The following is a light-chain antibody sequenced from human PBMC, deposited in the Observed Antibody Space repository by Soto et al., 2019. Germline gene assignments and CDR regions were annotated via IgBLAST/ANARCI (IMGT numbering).Light chain of an antibody. CDR2: AAS. CDR1: QSLSSY. V-gene: IGKV1-39*01. J-gene: IGKJ5*01. CDR3: QQSYSTPIT. Sequence: DIQMTQSPSSLSASVGDRVTITCRASQSLSSYLNWYQQKPGKAPKLLIYAASSLQSGVPSRFSGSGSGTDFTLTTSSLQPEDFATYYCQQSYSTPITFGQGTRLEIK.